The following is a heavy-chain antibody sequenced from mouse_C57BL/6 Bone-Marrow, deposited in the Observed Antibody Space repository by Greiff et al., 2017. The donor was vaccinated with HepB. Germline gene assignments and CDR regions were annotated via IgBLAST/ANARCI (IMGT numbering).Heavy chain of an antibody. Sequence: VQLQQSDAELVKPGASVKISCKVSGYTFTDHTIHWMKQRPEQGLEWIGYIYPRDGSTKYNEKFKGKATLTADKSSSTAYMQLNSLTSEDSAVYFCARGDYGYDVDYAMDYWGQGTSVTVSS. CDR2: IYPRDGST. V-gene: IGHV1-78*01. D-gene: IGHD2-2*01. CDR3: ARGDYGYDVDYAMDY. J-gene: IGHJ4*01. CDR1: GYTFTDHT.